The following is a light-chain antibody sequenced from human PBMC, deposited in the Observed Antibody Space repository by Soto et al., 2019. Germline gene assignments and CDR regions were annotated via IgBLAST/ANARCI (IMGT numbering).Light chain of an antibody. Sequence: DIQMTQSPSTLSTSVGDRVTITCRASQSISDSLAWYQQKPGKAPKLLIYEASSLKSGVPSRFSGSGSGTEYTLTISSLKPDDVATYYCQQYNGYWTFGQGTKVEIK. CDR3: QQYNGYWT. V-gene: IGKV1-5*03. CDR2: EAS. J-gene: IGKJ1*01. CDR1: QSISDS.